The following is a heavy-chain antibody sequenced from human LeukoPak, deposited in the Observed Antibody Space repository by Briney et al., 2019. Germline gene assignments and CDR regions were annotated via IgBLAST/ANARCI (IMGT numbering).Heavy chain of an antibody. J-gene: IGHJ4*01. V-gene: IGHV4-59*01. CDR1: GGSISSYY. Sequence: SETLSLTCTVSGGSISSYYWSWIRQPPGKGLEWIGYIYYSGSSNYNPSLKSRVTISVDTSKNQFSQKLSSVTAADTALYYCARCRRGVACTTFDYWAQEPWSPSPQ. CDR2: IYYSGSS. D-gene: IGHD2-21*02. CDR3: ARCRRGVACTTFDY.